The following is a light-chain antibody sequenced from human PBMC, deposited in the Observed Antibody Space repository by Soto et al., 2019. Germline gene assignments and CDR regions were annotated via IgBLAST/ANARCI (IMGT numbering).Light chain of an antibody. J-gene: IGKJ1*01. CDR1: QGISSY. CDR2: SAS. Sequence: VISMTPSPSLLSASTGDSVTISCRMSQGISSYLAWYQQKPGRAPELLVYSASDLQSGVPSRFSGSGSGTNFTLTISDRLHEDFTTYYCQKSYSTSLTFGRGTKVDIK. V-gene: IGKV1D-8*03. CDR3: QKSYSTSLT.